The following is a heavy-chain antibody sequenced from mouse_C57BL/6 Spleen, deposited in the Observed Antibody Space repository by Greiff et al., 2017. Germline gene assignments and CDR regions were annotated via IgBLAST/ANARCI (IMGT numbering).Heavy chain of an antibody. J-gene: IGHJ3*01. CDR1: GYTFTDYY. V-gene: IGHV1-76*01. CDR2: IYPGSGNT. CDR3: ARVVTGDDWFAY. Sequence: VQRVESGAELVRPGASVKLSCKASGYTFTDYYINWVKQRPGQGLEWIARIYPGSGNTYYNEKFKGKATLTAEKSSSTAYMQLSSLTSEDSAVYFCARVVTGDDWFAYWGQGTLVTVSA. D-gene: IGHD2-12*01.